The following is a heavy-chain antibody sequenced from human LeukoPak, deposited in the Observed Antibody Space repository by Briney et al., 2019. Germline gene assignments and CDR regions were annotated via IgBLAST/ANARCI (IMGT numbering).Heavy chain of an antibody. D-gene: IGHD3-22*01. V-gene: IGHV3-30*04. J-gene: IGHJ4*02. CDR2: ISYDGSNK. CDR1: GFTFSNYA. CDR3: ARGGVYYYDSSGYYSYFDY. Sequence: GGSLRLSCTASGFTFSNYAMQWVRQAPGKGLEWVAVISYDGSNKYYADSVKGRFTISRDTSQNTVYLQMNSLRPEDTAAYYCARGGVYYYDSSGYYSYFDYWGQGTLVTVSS.